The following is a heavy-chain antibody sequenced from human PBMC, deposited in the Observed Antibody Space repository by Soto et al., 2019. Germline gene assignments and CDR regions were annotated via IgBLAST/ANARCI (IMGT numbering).Heavy chain of an antibody. Sequence: SETLSLTCGVSGDSTRIRYWWTWLRRPPGKGLEWIGYIYYSGSTNYNPSLKSRVTISVDTSKNQFSLKLSSVTAADTAVYYCARCRGGDCYHWFDPSGQGTLVTLSS. J-gene: IGHJ5*02. CDR2: IYYSGST. CDR1: GDSTRIRYW. V-gene: IGHV4-59*01. CDR3: ARCRGGDCYHWFDP. D-gene: IGHD2-21*02.